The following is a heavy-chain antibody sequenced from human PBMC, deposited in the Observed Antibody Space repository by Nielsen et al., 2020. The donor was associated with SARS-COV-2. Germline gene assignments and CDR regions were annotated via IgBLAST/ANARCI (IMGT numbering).Heavy chain of an antibody. D-gene: IGHD1-1*01. V-gene: IGHV1-69*13. CDR3: ASDGNMDGWNVTVY. Sequence: SVKVSCKASGGAFSNFAITWVRQAPGQGLEWMGGIIPTLGAANSAQKFQGRVTIAADASTTTAYMELSSLRSEDTAIYYCASDGNMDGWNVTVYWGQGTVVTVSS. CDR1: GGAFSNFA. CDR2: IIPTLGAA. J-gene: IGHJ4*02.